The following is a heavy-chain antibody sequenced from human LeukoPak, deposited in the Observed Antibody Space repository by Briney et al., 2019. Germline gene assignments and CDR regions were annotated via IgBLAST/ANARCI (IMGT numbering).Heavy chain of an antibody. D-gene: IGHD6-13*01. CDR1: GGYINSISYY. J-gene: IGHJ4*02. CDR2: IDYSGST. Sequence: SETLSLTCTVSGGYINSISYYWGWIRQPPGKGLSLEWIGNIDYSGSTYYNPSLKSRLTISLDRSKNQFSLRLNSVTAADTAVYYCAVESSSYRSIGYWGLGTLVTVSS. CDR3: AVESSSYRSIGY. V-gene: IGHV4-39*01.